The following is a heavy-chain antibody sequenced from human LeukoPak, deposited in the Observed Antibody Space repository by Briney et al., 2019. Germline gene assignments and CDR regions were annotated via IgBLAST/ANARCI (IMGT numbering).Heavy chain of an antibody. V-gene: IGHV4-34*01. J-gene: IGHJ4*02. D-gene: IGHD3-10*01. CDR2: INHSGST. Sequence: PSETLSLTCVVYGGSLSGDYWSWIRQPPGKGLEWIGEINHSGSTNYNPSLKSRVTISVDTSKNQFSLKLSSVTAADTAVYYCARVVGLWSGDYWGQGTLVTVSS. CDR3: ARVVGLWSGDY. CDR1: GGSLSGDY.